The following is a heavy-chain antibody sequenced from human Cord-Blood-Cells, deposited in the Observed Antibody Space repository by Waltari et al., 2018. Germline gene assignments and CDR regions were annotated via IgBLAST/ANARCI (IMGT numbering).Heavy chain of an antibody. Sequence: QLQLQESGPGLVTPSETLSPTCTVSGGSISSSSYYWGWISQPPGKGLEWIGSIYYSGGTYYNPSLKIRVTISVDTSKNQFSLKRCAVTAADTAVYYCARQGYSSSHEYFQHWGQGTLVTVSS. CDR2: IYYSGGT. D-gene: IGHD6-13*01. V-gene: IGHV4-39*07. J-gene: IGHJ1*01. CDR3: ARQGYSSSHEYFQH. CDR1: GGSISSSSYY.